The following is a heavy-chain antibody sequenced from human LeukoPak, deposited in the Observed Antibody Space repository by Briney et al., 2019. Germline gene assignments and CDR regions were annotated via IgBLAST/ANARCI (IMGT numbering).Heavy chain of an antibody. CDR3: AKDLHYYVAMDA. D-gene: IGHD3-10*02. CDR1: GYTFTDYY. CDR2: INPNSGGT. J-gene: IGHJ6*02. Sequence: ASVKVSCKASGYTFTDYYIHWVRQAPGQGLEWMGWINPNSGGTKFAQKFQGRVTMTRDTSVSTAYMELSRLTSDDTAVYYCAKDLHYYVAMDAWGQGTTVTVSS. V-gene: IGHV1-2*02.